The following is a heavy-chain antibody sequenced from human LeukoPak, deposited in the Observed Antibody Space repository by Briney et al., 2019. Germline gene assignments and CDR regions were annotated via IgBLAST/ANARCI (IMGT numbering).Heavy chain of an antibody. Sequence: GESLKISCKGSGYTFASYWIGWVRQMPGKGLEWMGIIYPGDSDTRYSPSFQGQVTISADKSISTAYLRWSSLKASDTAMYYCARPYNILGYCSGGRCYHDAFDMWGQGTMVTVYS. CDR3: ARPYNILGYCSGGRCYHDAFDM. D-gene: IGHD2-15*01. J-gene: IGHJ3*02. CDR1: GYTFASYW. CDR2: IYPGDSDT. V-gene: IGHV5-51*01.